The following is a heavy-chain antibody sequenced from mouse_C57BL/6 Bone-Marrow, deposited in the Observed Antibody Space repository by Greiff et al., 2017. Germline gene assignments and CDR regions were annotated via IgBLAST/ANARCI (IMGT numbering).Heavy chain of an antibody. Sequence: QVQLKESGAELARPGASVKLSCKASGYTFTSYGISWVKQRTGQGLEWIGEIYPRSGNTYYNEKFKGKATLTEDKSSSTAYMELRSLTSEDSAVYFCATNYGSSPFDYWGQGTTLTVSS. D-gene: IGHD1-1*01. J-gene: IGHJ2*01. CDR2: IYPRSGNT. CDR1: GYTFTSYG. CDR3: ATNYGSSPFDY. V-gene: IGHV1-81*01.